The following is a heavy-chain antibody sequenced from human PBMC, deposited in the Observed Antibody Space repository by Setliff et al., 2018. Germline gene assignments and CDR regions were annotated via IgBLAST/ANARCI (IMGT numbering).Heavy chain of an antibody. CDR3: AREEGSSYFYGMDV. CDR2: IYYSGST. Sequence: SETLSLTCTVSGGSISSYYWSWIRQPPGKGLEWIGYIYYSGSTNYNPSLQSRVTISVDTSKNQFSLKLSSVTAADTAVYYCAREEGSSYFYGMDVWGQGTTVTVSS. J-gene: IGHJ6*02. D-gene: IGHD6-13*01. V-gene: IGHV4-59*01. CDR1: GGSISSYY.